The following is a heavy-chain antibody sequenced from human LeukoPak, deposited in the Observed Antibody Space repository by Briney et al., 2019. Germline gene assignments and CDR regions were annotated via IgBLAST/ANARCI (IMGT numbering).Heavy chain of an antibody. CDR2: INHSGST. D-gene: IGHD3-3*02. CDR1: GWSFSGYY. J-gene: IGHJ4*02. Sequence: SGTLSLTCAVYGWSFSGYYWSWIRQPPGKGLEWIGEINHSGSTNYNPSLKSRVTISVATSKNQFSLKLRSVTAADTAVYYCARRHFWSGKGYFDYWGQGTLVTVSS. CDR3: ARRHFWSGKGYFDY. V-gene: IGHV4-34*01.